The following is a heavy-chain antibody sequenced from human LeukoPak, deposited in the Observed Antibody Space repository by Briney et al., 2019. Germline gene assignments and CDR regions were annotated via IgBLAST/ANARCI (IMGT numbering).Heavy chain of an antibody. CDR3: TRVIVAVPGYFDYFDF. V-gene: IGHV3-7*01. CDR1: GFTFSNYY. CDR2: INEDGSNK. D-gene: IGHD6-19*01. Sequence: GGSLRLSCAASGFTFSNYYMRWIRQAPGKGLEWVSNINEDGSNKWHLGSVKGRFTVSRDNARNSLYLQMNSLRAEDTAVYYCTRVIVAVPGYFDYFDFWGQGAPVTVSS. J-gene: IGHJ4*02.